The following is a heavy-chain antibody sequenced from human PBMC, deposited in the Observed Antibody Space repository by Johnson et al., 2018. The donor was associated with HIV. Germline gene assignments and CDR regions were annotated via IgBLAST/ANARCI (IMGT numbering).Heavy chain of an antibody. Sequence: VQLVESGGGLVQPGGSLRLYCAASGFTFSSYAMHWVRQAPGKGLEYVSTIPSNGESTYYANSVKGRFTISRDNSKNTLYLQMGSLRGEDMAVYYCARGGATLLDAFYIWGRGTMVTVSS. CDR1: GFTFSSYA. D-gene: IGHD1-26*01. V-gene: IGHV3-64*01. CDR3: ARGGATLLDAFYI. CDR2: IPSNGEST. J-gene: IGHJ3*02.